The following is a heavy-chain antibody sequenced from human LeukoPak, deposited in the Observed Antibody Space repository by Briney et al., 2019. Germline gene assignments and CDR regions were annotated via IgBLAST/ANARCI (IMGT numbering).Heavy chain of an antibody. J-gene: IGHJ2*01. CDR2: ISWHSATI. CDR1: GFTFGDYS. CDR3: ARRVRSSYWYYDL. V-gene: IGHV3-9*01. D-gene: IGHD3-3*01. Sequence: PGGSLRLSCAASGFTFGDYSMHWVRQTPGKGLEWVSGISWHSATIVYADSVQGRFTISRDNAENSLYLQMNSLRPEDTALYFCARRVRSSYWYYDLWGRGTLVTVSS.